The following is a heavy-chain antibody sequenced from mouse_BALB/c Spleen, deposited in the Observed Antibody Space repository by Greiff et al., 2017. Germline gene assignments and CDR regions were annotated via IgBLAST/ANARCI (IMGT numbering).Heavy chain of an antibody. CDR1: GFNIKDTY. CDR2: IDPANGNT. Sequence: EVHLVESGAELVKPGASVKLSCTASGFNIKDTYMHWVKQRPEQGLEWIGRIDPANGNTKYDPKFQGKATITADTSSNTAYLQLSSLTSEDTAVYYCARWVGDYWGQGTTLTVSS. D-gene: IGHD1-1*01. J-gene: IGHJ2*01. V-gene: IGHV14-3*02. CDR3: ARWVGDY.